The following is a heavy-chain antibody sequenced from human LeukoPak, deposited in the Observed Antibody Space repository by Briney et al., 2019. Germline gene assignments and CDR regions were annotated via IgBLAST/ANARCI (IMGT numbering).Heavy chain of an antibody. V-gene: IGHV3-74*01. CDR1: RFTFSNAW. Sequence: PGGSLRLSCAASRFTFSNAWMHWVRQAPGKGLEWVSRISSDESTTSYADSVKGRFTISRDNAKTTLYLQMNSLRAEDTAVYYCARMMMVWGVVDYWGQGTLVTVSS. CDR2: ISSDESTT. J-gene: IGHJ4*02. CDR3: ARMMMVWGVVDY. D-gene: IGHD3-10*01.